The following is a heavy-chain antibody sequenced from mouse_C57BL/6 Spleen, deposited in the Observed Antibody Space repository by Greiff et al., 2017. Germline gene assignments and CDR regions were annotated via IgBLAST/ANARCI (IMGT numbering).Heavy chain of an antibody. J-gene: IGHJ1*03. CDR1: GYTFTSYW. V-gene: IGHV1-52*01. D-gene: IGHD2-3*01. CDR3: ARSGGWLLRNFDV. Sequence: QVQLQQPGAELVRPGSSVKLSCKASGYTFTSYWMHWVKQRPIQGLEWIGNIDPSDSETHYNQKFKDKATLTVDKSSSTAYMQLSSLTSEDSAVYYCARSGGWLLRNFDVWGTGTTVTVSS. CDR2: IDPSDSET.